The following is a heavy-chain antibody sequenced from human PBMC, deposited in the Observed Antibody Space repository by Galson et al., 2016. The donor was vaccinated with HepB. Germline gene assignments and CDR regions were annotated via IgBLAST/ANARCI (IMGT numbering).Heavy chain of an antibody. CDR2: INTNNGET. V-gene: IGHV1-18*01. Sequence: SVKVSCKASGYTLTDYGVSWVRQAPGQGLEWMGWINTNNGETKYPQKFQGRVTMTTDRSTNTGYLELRSLRVDDTAVYYCARESHGTAWFEENCFDLRGQGTLVTVSS. J-gene: IGHJ4*02. D-gene: IGHD3-10*01. CDR3: ARESHGTAWFEENCFDL. CDR1: GYTLTDYG.